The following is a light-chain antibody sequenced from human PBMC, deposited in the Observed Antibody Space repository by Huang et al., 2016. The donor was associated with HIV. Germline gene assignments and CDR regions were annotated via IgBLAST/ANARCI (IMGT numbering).Light chain of an antibody. CDR2: WAT. Sequence: DIVMTQSPGSLTVSLGERASIHCTFSQPLLSTANNKSSLSWYQQKPRQPPKALIYWATNRESGVPGRFSGSGAGTDFPLTISSLQAEDVALYYCQQYYSASITFGQGTRVEI. CDR3: QQYYSASIT. V-gene: IGKV4-1*01. CDR1: QPLLSTANNKSS. J-gene: IGKJ5*01.